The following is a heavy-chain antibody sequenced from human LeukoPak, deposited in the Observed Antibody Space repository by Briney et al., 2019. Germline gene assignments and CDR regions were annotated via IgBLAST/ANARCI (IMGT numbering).Heavy chain of an antibody. CDR2: INHSGST. J-gene: IGHJ4*02. CDR3: ARHILYYFDY. V-gene: IGHV4-34*01. CDR1: GGAFSGYY. Sequence: SETLSLTCAVHGGAFSGYYWSWIRQPPGKGLEWIGEINHSGSTDYNPSLKSRVTMSVDTSKNQFSLKLSSVTAADTAVYYCARHILYYFDYWGQGTLVTVSS.